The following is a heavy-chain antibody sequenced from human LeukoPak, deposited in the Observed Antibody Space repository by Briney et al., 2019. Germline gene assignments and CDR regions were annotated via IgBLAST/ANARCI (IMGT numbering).Heavy chain of an antibody. CDR1: GGSISGYY. J-gene: IGHJ4*02. V-gene: IGHV4-59*01. D-gene: IGHD1-26*01. CDR3: ARGEWDLLFDY. CDR2: IFYSGST. Sequence: SETLSLTCTVSGGSISGYYWGWIRQPPGKGLEWIGYIFYSGSTNYNPSLKSRVTISVDTSKNQFSLKLSSVTAADTAVYYCARGEWDLLFDYWGQGTLVTVSS.